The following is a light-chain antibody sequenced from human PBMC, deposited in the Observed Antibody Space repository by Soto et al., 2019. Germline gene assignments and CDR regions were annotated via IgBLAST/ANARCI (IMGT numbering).Light chain of an antibody. Sequence: IQMTQSPSTLSGSVGDRVTITCRASQTISSWLAWYQQKPGKAPKPLIYVASTLESGVPSRFSGSGSGTNFTLTISSLQPEDFATYFCQQGFSIPFTFGPGTKVDI. CDR2: VAS. CDR1: QTISSW. CDR3: QQGFSIPFT. V-gene: IGKV1-5*01. J-gene: IGKJ3*01.